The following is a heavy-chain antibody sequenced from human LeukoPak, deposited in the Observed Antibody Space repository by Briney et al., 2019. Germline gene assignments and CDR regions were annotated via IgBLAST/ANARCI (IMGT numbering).Heavy chain of an antibody. CDR3: ARTGVVATSYFFDY. Sequence: PSETLSLTCTVSGGSISSYYWSWIRQPPGKGLEWLGFIYYSGSANYNPSLRSRVTTSVDTSKNQFSLKLTSVTAADTAVYYCARTGVVATSYFFDYWGHGTLVTVSS. D-gene: IGHD5-12*01. CDR2: IYYSGSA. J-gene: IGHJ4*01. CDR1: GGSISSYY. V-gene: IGHV4-59*01.